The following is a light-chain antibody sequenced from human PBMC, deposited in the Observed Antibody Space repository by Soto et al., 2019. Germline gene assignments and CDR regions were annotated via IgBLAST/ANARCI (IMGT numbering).Light chain of an antibody. V-gene: IGLV2-23*02. CDR2: EVS. J-gene: IGLJ1*01. CDR3: CSYADTSTLFV. CDR1: SSDVRTYDL. Sequence: QSALTQPASVSGSPGQSITISCTGTSSDVRTYDLVSWYQQHPGKAPKLMIYEVSKRPLGVSNRFSGSKSGYTASLTISGLQAEDEGDYYCCSYADTSTLFVFGSGTKVTVL.